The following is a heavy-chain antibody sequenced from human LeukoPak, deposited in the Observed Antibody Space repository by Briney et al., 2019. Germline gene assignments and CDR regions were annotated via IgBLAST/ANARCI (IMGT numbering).Heavy chain of an antibody. CDR1: GYSFSNYW. D-gene: IGHD3-22*01. J-gene: IGHJ4*02. V-gene: IGHV5-51*01. CDR3: ARSTDSSGYYDLWDY. CDR2: IYPDDSDT. Sequence: GESLKISCKGSGYSFSNYWIGWVRQMPGKGLEWMGIIYPDDSDTRYSPSFQGQVTISADNSISTAYLQWSSLKASDTAMYYCARSTDSSGYYDLWDYWGQGTLVTVSS.